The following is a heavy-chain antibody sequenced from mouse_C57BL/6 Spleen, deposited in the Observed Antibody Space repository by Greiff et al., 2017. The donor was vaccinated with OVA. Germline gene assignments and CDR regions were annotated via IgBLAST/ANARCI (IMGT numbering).Heavy chain of an antibody. CDR3: ARPMVTTWRSTFAY. D-gene: IGHD2-2*01. CDR1: GYTFTSYD. CDR2: LYPRDGST. J-gene: IGHJ3*01. V-gene: IGHV1-85*01. Sequence: QVQLQQSGPELVKPGASVKLSCKASGYTFTSYDINWVKQRPGQGLEWIGWLYPRDGSTKYNEKFKGKATLTVDTSSSTAYMELHSLTSEDSAVYFCARPMVTTWRSTFAYWGQGTLVTVSA.